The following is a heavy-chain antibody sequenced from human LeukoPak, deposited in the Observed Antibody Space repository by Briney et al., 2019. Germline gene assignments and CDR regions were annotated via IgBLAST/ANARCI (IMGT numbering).Heavy chain of an antibody. CDR1: GFTFSSYW. CDR3: AKDYVSGDGYWDFDY. J-gene: IGHJ4*02. D-gene: IGHD5-24*01. Sequence: GGSLRLSCAAFGFTFSSYWMHWVRQAPGKGLVWVSRINSDGSSTGYADSVKGRFTISRDNSKNTMSLEMNSLRVEDTAVYYCAKDYVSGDGYWDFDYWGQGTLVTVSS. V-gene: IGHV3-74*01. CDR2: INSDGSST.